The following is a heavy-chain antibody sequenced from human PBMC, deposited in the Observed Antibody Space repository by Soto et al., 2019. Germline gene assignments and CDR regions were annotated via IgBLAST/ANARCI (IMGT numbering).Heavy chain of an antibody. CDR1: GYTFTSYG. V-gene: IGHV1-18*01. Sequence: ASVKVSCKASGYTFTSYGISWVRQAPGQGLEWMGWISAYNGNTNYAQKPQGRVTMTTDTSTSTAYMELRSLRSDDTAVYYCARVAVTTLDYYYYYGMDVWGQGTTVTVSS. CDR2: ISAYNGNT. J-gene: IGHJ6*02. D-gene: IGHD4-17*01. CDR3: ARVAVTTLDYYYYYGMDV.